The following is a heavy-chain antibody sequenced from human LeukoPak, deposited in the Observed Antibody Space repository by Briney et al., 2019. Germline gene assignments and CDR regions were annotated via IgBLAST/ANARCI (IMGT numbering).Heavy chain of an antibody. D-gene: IGHD3-22*01. J-gene: IGHJ4*02. V-gene: IGHV3-30*18. Sequence: GRSLRLSSAAPGFTFSNYGMRWVRQAPGKGLEWVAAISYGGNNENYADSVKGRFNISRDNSKNTLYLQMNSLRPEDTAVYYCAKGGLHYHDSNPIDYWGQGTLVTVSS. CDR2: ISYGGNNE. CDR1: GFTFSNYG. CDR3: AKGGLHYHDSNPIDY.